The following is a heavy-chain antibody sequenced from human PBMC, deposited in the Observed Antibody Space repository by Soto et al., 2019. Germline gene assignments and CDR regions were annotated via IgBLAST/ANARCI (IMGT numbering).Heavy chain of an antibody. CDR1: GFTFSSYG. Sequence: QVQLVESGGGVVQPGRSLRLSCAASGFTFSSYGMHWVRQAPGKGLEWVAVISYDGSNKYYADSVKGRFTISRDNSKNTLYLQMKSLRAEDTAVYYCAKDPRGARGYSSGWYYWGQGTLVTVSS. J-gene: IGHJ4*02. CDR2: ISYDGSNK. D-gene: IGHD6-19*01. CDR3: AKDPRGARGYSSGWYY. V-gene: IGHV3-30*18.